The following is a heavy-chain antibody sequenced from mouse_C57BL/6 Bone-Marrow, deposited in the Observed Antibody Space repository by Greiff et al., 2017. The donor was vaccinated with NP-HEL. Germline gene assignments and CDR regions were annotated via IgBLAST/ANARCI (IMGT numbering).Heavy chain of an antibody. V-gene: IGHV1-26*01. Sequence: EVQLQQSGPELVKPGASVKISCKASGYTFTDYYMNWVKQSHGKSLEWIGDINPNNGGTSYNQKFKGKATLTVDKSSSTASMELRSLTSEDSAVYYCARLGGNYDDYWGQGTTLTVSS. J-gene: IGHJ2*01. CDR2: INPNNGGT. CDR3: ARLGGNYDDY. CDR1: GYTFTDYY.